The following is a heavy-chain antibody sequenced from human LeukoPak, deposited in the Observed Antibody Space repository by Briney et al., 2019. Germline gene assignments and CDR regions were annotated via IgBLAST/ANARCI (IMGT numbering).Heavy chain of an antibody. J-gene: IGHJ4*02. CDR3: ARVGERYYFDY. CDR2: IYYSGST. Sequence: SETLSLTCTVSGGSISSYYWSWIRQPPGKGLEWLGYIYYSGSTNYNPSLKSRVTISVDTSKNQFSLELSSVTAADTAVYYCARVGERYYFDYWGQGTLVTVSS. V-gene: IGHV4-59*01. CDR1: GGSISSYY. D-gene: IGHD3-16*01.